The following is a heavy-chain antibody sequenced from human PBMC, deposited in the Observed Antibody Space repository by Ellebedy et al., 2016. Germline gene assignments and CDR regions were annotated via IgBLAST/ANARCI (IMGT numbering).Heavy chain of an antibody. J-gene: IGHJ3*02. CDR3: AKKMVRGYYAFDI. CDR1: GFTFSSDT. Sequence: GESLKISXAASGFTFSSDTMTWVRQAPRQGLEWLSGITGSGTRIYYADSVKGRFTISRDNSKNTLYLQMNSLRADDTAIYYCAKKMVRGYYAFDIWGQGTMVTVSS. D-gene: IGHD3-10*01. V-gene: IGHV3-23*01. CDR2: ITGSGTRI.